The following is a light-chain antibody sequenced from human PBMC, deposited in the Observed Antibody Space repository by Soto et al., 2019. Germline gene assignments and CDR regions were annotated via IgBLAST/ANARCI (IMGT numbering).Light chain of an antibody. V-gene: IGLV2-8*01. CDR1: SGDIGGYDY. Sequence: QSALTQPPSASGSPGQSVTISCTGTSGDIGGYDYVSWYQQHPGKAPKLMIYEVTKRPLGVPDRFSGSKSGNTASLTVSGLQAEDEADYYCSSFTSTSTQVLGGGTKLTVL. CDR3: SSFTSTSTQV. J-gene: IGLJ3*02. CDR2: EVT.